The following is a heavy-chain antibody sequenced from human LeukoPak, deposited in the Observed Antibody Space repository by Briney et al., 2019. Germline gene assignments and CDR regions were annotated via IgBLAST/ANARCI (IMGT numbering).Heavy chain of an antibody. D-gene: IGHD2-2*01. J-gene: IGHJ4*02. CDR2: INTDGSST. CDR1: GFTFSSHW. Sequence: PGGSLRLSCAASGFTFSSHWMYWVSQAPGKGLVWVSRINTDGSSTSYADSVKGRFTISRDNTKNTLRLQMNSLRAEDTAVYYCARERIDCSSTSCYGGGSDYWGQGTLVTVSS. V-gene: IGHV3-74*01. CDR3: ARERIDCSSTSCYGGGSDY.